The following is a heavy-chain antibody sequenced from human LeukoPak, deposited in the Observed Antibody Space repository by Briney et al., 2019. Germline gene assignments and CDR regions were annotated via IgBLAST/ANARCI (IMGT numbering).Heavy chain of an antibody. CDR2: ISSSGSTI. V-gene: IGHV3-48*03. Sequence: PGGSLRLSCAASGFTLSSYEMNWVRQAPGKGLEGVSYISSSGSTIYYADSVKGRFTISRENAKNSLYLQMNSLRAEDTAVYYCAELGITMIGGVWGKGTTVTISS. CDR1: GFTLSSYE. D-gene: IGHD3-10*02. J-gene: IGHJ6*04. CDR3: AELGITMIGGV.